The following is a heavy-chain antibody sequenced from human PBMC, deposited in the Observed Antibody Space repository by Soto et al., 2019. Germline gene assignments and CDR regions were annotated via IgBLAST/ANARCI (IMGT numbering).Heavy chain of an antibody. J-gene: IGHJ4*02. CDR3: ARDQGGNYDTSGYIPLWLLGYFDY. CDR1: GSTFTSYY. D-gene: IGHD3-22*01. V-gene: IGHV1-46*01. CDR2: INPSDDST. Sequence: GASVKVSCKASGSTFTSYYMHWVRQAPGQGLEWMGIINPSDDSTSYAQKFQGRVTMTRDTSTSTVYMELSSLRSEDTAVYYCARDQGGNYDTSGYIPLWLLGYFDYWGQGTLVTVSS.